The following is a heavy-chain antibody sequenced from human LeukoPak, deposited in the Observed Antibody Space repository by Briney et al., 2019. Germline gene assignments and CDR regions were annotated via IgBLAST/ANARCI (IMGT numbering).Heavy chain of an antibody. CDR3: ARDSGKLYLDV. V-gene: IGHV3-33*01. Sequence: GRSLRLSCAVSGFTLSNYGMHWVHQAPGKGLEWVAVIWYDGSNKYYADSVRGRFTISRDNSKNTLYLQMNSLRAEDTAVYYCARDSGKLYLDVWGQGTTVTVSS. D-gene: IGHD2-8*01. CDR2: IWYDGSNK. CDR1: GFTLSNYG. J-gene: IGHJ6*02.